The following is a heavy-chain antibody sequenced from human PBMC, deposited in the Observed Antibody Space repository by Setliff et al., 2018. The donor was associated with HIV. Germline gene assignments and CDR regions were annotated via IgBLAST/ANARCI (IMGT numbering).Heavy chain of an antibody. D-gene: IGHD3-3*02. CDR2: IKTDGSEK. CDR1: GGSISNNSYY. CDR3: TRKLAPGHGMDV. J-gene: IGHJ6*02. V-gene: IGHV3-7*01. Sequence: ETLSLTCTVSGGSISNNSYYWGWVRQPPGKGPEWVANIKTDGSEKFYVDSVKGRFTISRDNAKNSLYLQMDSLRVEDTTVYYCTRKLAPGHGMDVWGQGTTVTVSS.